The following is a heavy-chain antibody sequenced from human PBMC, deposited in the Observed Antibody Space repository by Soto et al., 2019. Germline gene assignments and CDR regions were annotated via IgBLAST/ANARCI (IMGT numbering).Heavy chain of an antibody. CDR1: GYSFTSYW. CDR2: IYPGDSDT. V-gene: IGHV5-51*01. CDR3: ARGVVVVPAAMVDWFDP. Sequence: PGESLKISCKGSGYSFTSYWIGWVRQMPGKGLEWMGIIYPGDSDTRYSPSFQGQVTISADKSISTACLQWSSLKASDTAMYYCARGVVVVPAAMVDWFDPWGQGTLVTVSS. J-gene: IGHJ5*02. D-gene: IGHD2-2*01.